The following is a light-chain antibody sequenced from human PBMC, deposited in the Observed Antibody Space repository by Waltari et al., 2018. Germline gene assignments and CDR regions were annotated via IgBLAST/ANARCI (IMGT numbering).Light chain of an antibody. CDR1: SSDIGAYNR. Sequence: QAALTQSPSVSGSPGQSVTISCTGTSSDIGAYNRVSWYQQHPGKAPKLIIYEVTKRPSGVSDRFSGSKSGNTASLTISGLQAEDEADYHCSSFATSTTLIFGAGTRLTVL. CDR2: EVT. V-gene: IGLV2-14*01. J-gene: IGLJ1*01. CDR3: SSFATSTTLI.